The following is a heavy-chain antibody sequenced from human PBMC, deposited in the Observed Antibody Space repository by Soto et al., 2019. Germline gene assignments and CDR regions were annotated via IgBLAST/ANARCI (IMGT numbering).Heavy chain of an antibody. Sequence: HPGGSLRLSCAASGFSFSGYSMHWVRQAPGKGLEWVAVISFDGSNKYYPDSVKGRFTISRDNSKNTLYLQMNSLRAEDTAVYYCAKIPSDGYTDYWGQGTLVTVSS. CDR1: GFSFSGYS. J-gene: IGHJ4*02. V-gene: IGHV3-30-3*02. CDR3: AKIPSDGYTDY. CDR2: ISFDGSNK. D-gene: IGHD2-2*02.